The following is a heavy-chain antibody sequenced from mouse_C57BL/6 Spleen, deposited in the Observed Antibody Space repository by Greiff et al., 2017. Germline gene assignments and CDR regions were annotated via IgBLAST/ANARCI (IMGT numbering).Heavy chain of an antibody. V-gene: IGHV1-78*01. CDR2: IYPRDGST. J-gene: IGHJ4*01. CDR3: ARSGPHYYGSSYAMDY. CDR1: GYTFTDHT. Sequence: VKLMESDAELVKPGASVKISCKVSGYTFTDHTIHWMKQRPEQGLEWIGYIYPRDGSTKYNEKFKGKATLTADKSSSTAYMQLNSLTSEDSAVYFCARSGPHYYGSSYAMDYWGQGTSVTVSS. D-gene: IGHD1-1*01.